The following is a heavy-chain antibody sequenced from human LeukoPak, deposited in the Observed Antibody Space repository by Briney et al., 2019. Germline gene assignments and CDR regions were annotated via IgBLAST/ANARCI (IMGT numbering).Heavy chain of an antibody. CDR1: GGSISSYY. CDR2: IYYSGST. CDR3: ARDIGGYNNDY. D-gene: IGHD3-3*01. V-gene: IGHV4-59*01. Sequence: PSETLSLTCTVSGGSISSYYWSSIRQPPGKGLEWIGYIYYSGSTNYNPSLKSRVTISVDTSKNQFSLKLSSVTAADTAVYYCARDIGGYNNDYWGQGTLVTVSS. J-gene: IGHJ4*02.